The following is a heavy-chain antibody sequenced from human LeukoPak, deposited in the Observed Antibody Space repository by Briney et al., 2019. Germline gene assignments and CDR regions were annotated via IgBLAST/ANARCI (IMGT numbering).Heavy chain of an antibody. CDR2: IDYSGSS. J-gene: IGHJ3*02. Sequence: AETLSLTCSASGGSISSYSWTWIRQPPGKGLEWIGFIDYSGSSNYNPSLKSRVTISADPSTNHFSLNLTSVTAADTAVYFCARDHPVADWAPDIWGRGTMVTVSS. CDR3: ARDHPVADWAPDI. V-gene: IGHV4-59*13. CDR1: GGSISSYS. D-gene: IGHD3-9*01.